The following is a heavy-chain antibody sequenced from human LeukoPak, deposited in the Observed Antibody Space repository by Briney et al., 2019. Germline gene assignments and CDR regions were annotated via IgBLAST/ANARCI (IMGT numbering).Heavy chain of an antibody. CDR2: INHSGST. CDR3: ARVSSGYYGSGSYKGMDV. V-gene: IGHV4-34*01. J-gene: IGHJ6*02. D-gene: IGHD3-10*01. Sequence: PSETLSLTCAVDGGSFSGYYWSWIRQPPGKGLEWSGEINHSGSTNYHPSLKSRVTISVDTSKNQFSLKLSSVTAADTAVYYCARVSSGYYGSGSYKGMDVWGQGTTVTVSS. CDR1: GGSFSGYY.